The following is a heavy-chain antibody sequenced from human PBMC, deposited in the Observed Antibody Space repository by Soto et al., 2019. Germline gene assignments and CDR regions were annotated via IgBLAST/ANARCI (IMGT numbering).Heavy chain of an antibody. CDR2: VNNDGSGT. CDR3: TRGGFMQAFDM. D-gene: IGHD2-8*01. J-gene: IGHJ3*02. CDR1: GFTFSNYW. V-gene: IGHV3-74*01. Sequence: VQVVESGGGLVQPGGSLRLSCATSGFTFSNYWMHWVRQAPGKGLVWVSRVNNDGSGTIYADSVKGRFTISRDNAKNTVYLEMNSHRAEDTALYFCTRGGFMQAFDMWGQGTTVTVSS.